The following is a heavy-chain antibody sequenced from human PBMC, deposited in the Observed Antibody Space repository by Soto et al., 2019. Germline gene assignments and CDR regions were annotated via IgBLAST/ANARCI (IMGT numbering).Heavy chain of an antibody. V-gene: IGHV4-59*01. J-gene: IGHJ6*02. CDR2: IYYSGST. CDR1: GGSISSYY. CDR3: ARGVVYSYGSYYYGMDV. D-gene: IGHD5-18*01. Sequence: QVQLQESGPGLVKPSETLSLTCTVSGGSISSYYWSWIRQPPGKGLEWIGYIYYSGSTNYNPSLTSRVTILVDTSKHQFSLKLSSVTGEDTAVYYCARGVVYSYGSYYYGMDVWGQGTTVAVSS.